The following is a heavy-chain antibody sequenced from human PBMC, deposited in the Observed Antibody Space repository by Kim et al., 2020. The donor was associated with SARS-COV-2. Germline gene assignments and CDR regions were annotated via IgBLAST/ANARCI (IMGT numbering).Heavy chain of an antibody. D-gene: IGHD3-3*01. CDR3: ARDRAAAPAGIFGPYYYG. J-gene: IGHJ6*01. CDR2: ISPTGAYT. V-gene: IGHV3-21*01. CDR1: GFTFGSYA. Sequence: GGSLRLSCTASGFTFGSYALNWVRQAPGRGLERVAPISPTGAYTYFVDSLKGRFTISRDNGENALYLHMTGLRGDDTAVYFCARDRAAAPAGIFGPYYYG.